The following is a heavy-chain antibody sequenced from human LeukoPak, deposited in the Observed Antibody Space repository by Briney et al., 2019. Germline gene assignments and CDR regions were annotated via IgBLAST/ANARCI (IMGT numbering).Heavy chain of an antibody. CDR1: GGSFSGYY. J-gene: IGHJ5*02. D-gene: IGHD2-2*01. CDR2: INHSGST. CDR3: ASVGDIVVVPAYNWFDP. Sequence: PSETLSLTCAVYGGSFSGYYWRWVRHPPGKGLEWMGEINHSGSTNYNPSLKSRFTISVETAKNQFSLHLTTVTAADTAVYSCASVGDIVVVPAYNWFDPWGQGTLVTVSS. V-gene: IGHV4-34*01.